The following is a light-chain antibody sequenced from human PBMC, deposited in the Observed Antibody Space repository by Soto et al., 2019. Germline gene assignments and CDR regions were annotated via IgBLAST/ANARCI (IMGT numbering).Light chain of an antibody. V-gene: IGKV1-5*03. J-gene: IGKJ4*01. Sequence: DIQMTQSPSTLSASVGDRVTITCRASQSISTWLAWYQQKPGKAPKLLIYKASTLEGGVPSRFSGSGSGTEFNITISSLQHDDFATYYCQQYNTYPLTFGGGTKVDIK. CDR3: QQYNTYPLT. CDR2: KAS. CDR1: QSISTW.